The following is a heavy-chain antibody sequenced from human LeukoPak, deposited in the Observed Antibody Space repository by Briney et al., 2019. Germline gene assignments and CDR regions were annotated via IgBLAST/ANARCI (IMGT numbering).Heavy chain of an antibody. Sequence: GESLKISCQGSGYSFTSYWIGWVRQMPGKGLEWMGIIYPGDSDTRYSPSFQGQVTISADKSISTAYLQWSSLKASDTAMYYCARTAYYYDSSFDYWGQGTLVTVSS. D-gene: IGHD3-22*01. V-gene: IGHV5-51*01. J-gene: IGHJ4*02. CDR1: GYSFTSYW. CDR3: ARTAYYYDSSFDY. CDR2: IYPGDSDT.